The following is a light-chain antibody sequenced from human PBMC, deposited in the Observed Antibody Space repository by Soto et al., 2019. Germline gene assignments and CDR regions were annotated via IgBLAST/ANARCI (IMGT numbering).Light chain of an antibody. CDR3: QQYNNWPPMYT. CDR1: QSVSSN. J-gene: IGKJ2*01. CDR2: GAS. V-gene: IGKV3-15*01. Sequence: EIVMTQSPATLSVSPGERATLSCRASQSVSSNLAWYQQKAGQAPRLLINGASTRATGIPARFSGSGSGTEFTLTISRLPSEDFAVYYCQQYNNWPPMYTFGQGTKLEIK.